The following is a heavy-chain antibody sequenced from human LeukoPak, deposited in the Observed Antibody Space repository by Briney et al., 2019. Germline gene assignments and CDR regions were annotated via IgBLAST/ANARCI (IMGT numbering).Heavy chain of an antibody. D-gene: IGHD6-13*01. V-gene: IGHV4-34*01. J-gene: IGHJ3*02. Sequence: SETLSLTCAVSGGFFTGYYWSWIRQPPGKGLEWIGEINHSGTTKYNPSLKSRVTISADTSKKQFSLRVTSVTAADTAVYYCARHGAGYSSSWYRIWGQGTMVTVSS. CDR1: GGFFTGYY. CDR3: ARHGAGYSSSWYRI. CDR2: INHSGTT.